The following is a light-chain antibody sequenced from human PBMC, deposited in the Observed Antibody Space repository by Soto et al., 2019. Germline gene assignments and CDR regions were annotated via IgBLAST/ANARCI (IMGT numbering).Light chain of an antibody. CDR2: DAS. Sequence: EIMSRQSPASLSWSPGERATLSCRASQSVSSYLAWYQQKPGQAPRLLIYDASNRATGIPARFSGSGSGTDFTLTISSLEPEDFAVYYCQQRSNWPRTFGQGTKV. J-gene: IGKJ1*01. V-gene: IGKV3-11*01. CDR1: QSVSSY. CDR3: QQRSNWPRT.